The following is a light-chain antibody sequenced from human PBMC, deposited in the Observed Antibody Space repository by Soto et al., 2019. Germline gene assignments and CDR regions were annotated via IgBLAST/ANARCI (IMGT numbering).Light chain of an antibody. J-gene: IGKJ1*01. V-gene: IGKV3-20*01. CDR3: QQYGSSPTWT. CDR2: GAS. CDR1: QSVSNNY. Sequence: ELGWPLYPGTLSFSPGERATLSCRAIQSVSNNYLAWYQQKPGQAPRLLIYGASTRATGIPDRFSGSGSGTDFTLTISRLEPEDSAVYYCQQYGSSPTWTFGQAT.